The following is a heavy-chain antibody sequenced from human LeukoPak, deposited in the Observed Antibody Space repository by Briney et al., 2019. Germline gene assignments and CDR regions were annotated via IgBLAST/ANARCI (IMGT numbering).Heavy chain of an antibody. D-gene: IGHD3-22*01. CDR3: ARDRGYYDSSGYPVDY. J-gene: IGHJ4*02. V-gene: IGHV3-21*01. Sequence: GGSLRLSCAASGFTFSTYTMNWVRQAPGKGLEWVSSISSSSSYIFYADSVKGRLNISRDNAKTSLYLQMNSLRAEDTAVYYCARDRGYYDSSGYPVDYWGQGTLVTVSS. CDR2: ISSSSSYI. CDR1: GFTFSTYT.